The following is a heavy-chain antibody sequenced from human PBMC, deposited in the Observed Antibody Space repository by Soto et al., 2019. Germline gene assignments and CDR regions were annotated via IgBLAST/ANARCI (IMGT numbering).Heavy chain of an antibody. J-gene: IGHJ4*02. D-gene: IGHD1-7*01. Sequence: DSVKVSCKASGYTFTSYDINWVRQATGQGLEWMGWMNPNSGNTGYAQKFQGRVTMTRNTSISTAYMELSSLRSEDTAVYCCARGVPLTGTTDYWGQGTLVTVSS. CDR2: MNPNSGNT. CDR1: GYTFTSYD. V-gene: IGHV1-8*01. CDR3: ARGVPLTGTTDY.